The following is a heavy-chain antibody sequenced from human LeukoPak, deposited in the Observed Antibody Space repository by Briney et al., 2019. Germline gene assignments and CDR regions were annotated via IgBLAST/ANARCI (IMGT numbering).Heavy chain of an antibody. Sequence: ASVKVSCKASGGTFSSYAISWVRQAPGQGVEWMGRIIPIFGTANYAQKFQGRVTITADKSTSTAYMELSSLRSEDTAVYYCARERGYCSSTSCLYYYYYMDVWGKGTTVTVSS. D-gene: IGHD2-2*01. J-gene: IGHJ6*03. CDR1: GGTFSSYA. V-gene: IGHV1-69*06. CDR2: IIPIFGTA. CDR3: ARERGYCSSTSCLYYYYYMDV.